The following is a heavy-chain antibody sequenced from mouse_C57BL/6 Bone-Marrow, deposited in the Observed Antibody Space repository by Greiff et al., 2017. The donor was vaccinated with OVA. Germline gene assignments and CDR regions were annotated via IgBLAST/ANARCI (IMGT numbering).Heavy chain of an antibody. CDR3: ARGCFAY. CDR2: ISDGGSYT. J-gene: IGHJ3*01. Sequence: EVQLVESGGGLVKPGGSLKLSCAASGFTFSSYAMSWVRQTPEKRLEWVATISDGGSYTYYPDNVKGRFTISRDNAKNNLYLQMSHLKSEDTAMYYCARGCFAYWGQGTLVTVSA. CDR1: GFTFSSYA. V-gene: IGHV5-4*01.